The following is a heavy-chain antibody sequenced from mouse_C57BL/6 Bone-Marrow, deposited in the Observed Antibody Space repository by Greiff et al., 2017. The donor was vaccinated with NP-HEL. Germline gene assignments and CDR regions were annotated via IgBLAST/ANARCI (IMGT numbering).Heavy chain of an antibody. Sequence: VQLVESGADLARPGASVKISCKASGYTFTSYTMPWVQQSPGQGLEWIGSINPGSGYTKYTQKFKGKATLTADKSSSTAYMQLSSLTSEDYAVYYCGNGACRGCGDWGQGTLVTASA. CDR1: GYTFTSYT. J-gene: IGHJ3*01. V-gene: IGHV1-4*01. CDR2: INPGSGYT. CDR3: GNGACRGCGD.